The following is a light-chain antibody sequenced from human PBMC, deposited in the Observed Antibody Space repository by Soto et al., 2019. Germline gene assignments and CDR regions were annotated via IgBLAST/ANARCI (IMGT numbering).Light chain of an antibody. CDR3: AAWDDSLNGLV. V-gene: IGLV1-44*01. Sequence: QSVLTQPPSASGTPGQRVTISCSGGSSNVGSNAVNWYQHLPGTAPNLLVYSNNQRPSGVPDRFSGSKSGTSASLAISGLQSDDEADYYCAAWDDSLNGLVFGGGTKLTVL. J-gene: IGLJ2*01. CDR2: SNN. CDR1: SSNVGSNA.